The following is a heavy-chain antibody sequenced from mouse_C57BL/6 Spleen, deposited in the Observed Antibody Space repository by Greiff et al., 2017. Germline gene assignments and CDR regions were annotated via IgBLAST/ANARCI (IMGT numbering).Heavy chain of an antibody. CDR3: TTAIYDYDGAWFAY. J-gene: IGHJ3*01. V-gene: IGHV14-4*01. Sequence: EVQMQQSGAELVRPGASVKLSCTASGFNIKDDYMHWVKQRPELGLEWIGWIDPENGDTEYASKFQGKATITADTSSNTAYLQLSSLTSEDTAVYYCTTAIYDYDGAWFAYWGQGTLVTVSA. CDR1: GFNIKDDY. D-gene: IGHD2-4*01. CDR2: IDPENGDT.